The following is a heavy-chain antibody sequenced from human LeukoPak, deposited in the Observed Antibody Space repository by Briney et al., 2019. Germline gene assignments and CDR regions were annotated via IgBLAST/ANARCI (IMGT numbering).Heavy chain of an antibody. Sequence: GGSLRLSCAASGFTFSGFWMSWVRQAPGKGLEWVANINEDGTGKYYVDSVKGRFTISRDNSKNTLYLQMNSLRAEDTAVYYCARGTGAYYYGMDVWGQGTTVTVSS. CDR3: ARGTGAYYYGMDV. J-gene: IGHJ6*02. V-gene: IGHV3-7*01. CDR1: GFTFSGFW. CDR2: INEDGTGK. D-gene: IGHD1-14*01.